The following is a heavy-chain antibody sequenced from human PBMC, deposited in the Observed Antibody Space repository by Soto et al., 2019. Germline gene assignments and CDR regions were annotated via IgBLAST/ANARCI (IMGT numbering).Heavy chain of an antibody. CDR3: VKPLYDFDS. CDR1: GFTFSTYA. D-gene: IGHD5-12*01. J-gene: IGHJ4*02. Sequence: GGSLGLSCAASGFTFSTYAMRWVRQAPGKGLEWVSALSNSGGSTYYADSVRGRFTISRDNSKNTLYLQMNSLRVEDTAVYYCVKPLYDFDSSGQGALVTVSS. CDR2: LSNSGGST. V-gene: IGHV3-23*01.